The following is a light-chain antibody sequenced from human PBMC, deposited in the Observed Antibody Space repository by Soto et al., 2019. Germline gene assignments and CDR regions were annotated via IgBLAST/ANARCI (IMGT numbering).Light chain of an antibody. CDR1: SSDVGIYNL. CDR2: EVN. Sequence: QSVLTQPASVSGSPGQSITISCTGTSSDVGIYNLVSWYQQHPGKAPKFMIYEVNKRPSGVSDRFSGSKSGNTASLTISGLQAEDEADYYCCSYAGGNTWVFGGGTKLTVL. V-gene: IGLV2-23*02. CDR3: CSYAGGNTWV. J-gene: IGLJ3*02.